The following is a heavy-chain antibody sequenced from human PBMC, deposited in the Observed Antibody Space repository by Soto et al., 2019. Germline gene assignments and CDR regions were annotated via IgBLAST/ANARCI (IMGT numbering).Heavy chain of an antibody. V-gene: IGHV3-30-3*01. CDR2: XXXDXSNT. D-gene: IGHD3-3*01. CDR3: XXXXXXDFXSGFNTHPYYFDD. J-gene: IGHJ4*02. CDR1: GFTFSKYT. Sequence: QVQLVESGGGVVQPGRSLRLSCAASGFTFSKYTMHWVRQAXXXXXXXXXXXXXDXSNTYYADSLKGRFTIXRDXSKNXLYXQXNXLXNEXTXXXXXXXXXXXDFXSGFNTHPYYFDDWGQGTLVTVSS.